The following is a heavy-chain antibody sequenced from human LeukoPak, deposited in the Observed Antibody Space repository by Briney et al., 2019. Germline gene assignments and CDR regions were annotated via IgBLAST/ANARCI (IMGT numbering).Heavy chain of an antibody. V-gene: IGHV1-69*04. CDR2: IIPILGIA. CDR1: GGTFSSYA. J-gene: IGHJ4*02. CDR3: ARTPQYCSGDSCYSHSY. D-gene: IGHD2-15*01. Sequence: SVKVSCKASGGTFSSYAISWVRQAPGQGLEWMGRIIPILGIANYAQKFQGRVTITADKSTSTAYMELSSLRSEDTAVYYCARTPQYCSGDSCYSHSYWGQGTLVTVSS.